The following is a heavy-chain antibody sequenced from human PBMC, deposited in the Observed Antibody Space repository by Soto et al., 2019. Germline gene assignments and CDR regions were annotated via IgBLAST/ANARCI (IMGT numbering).Heavy chain of an antibody. D-gene: IGHD1-26*01. J-gene: IGHJ3*02. Sequence: PGESLKLSCKGSGYTFTCYWLGWERPMPGKGPEWMGIFYSGDAYTRYSPSYQGQVTISADKSISTAYLQRSSLKASDTAMYYCARHFSPVGATKDAFDIWGQGTMVTVSS. CDR2: FYSGDAYT. CDR1: GYTFTCYW. V-gene: IGHV5-51*01. CDR3: ARHFSPVGATKDAFDI.